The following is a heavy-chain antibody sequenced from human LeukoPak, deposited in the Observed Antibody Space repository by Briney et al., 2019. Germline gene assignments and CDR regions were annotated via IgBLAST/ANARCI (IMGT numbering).Heavy chain of an antibody. J-gene: IGHJ3*02. CDR2: ISTYNGNT. D-gene: IGHD3-22*01. Sequence: ASVKVSRKASGYTFTSYGISWVRQAPGQGLEWMGWISTYNGNTNYAHKLQGRVTMTTDTSTTTVYVELRSLRSDDTAVYYCARDYYERSGYWYDVFDIWGQGTVVTVSS. CDR1: GYTFTSYG. V-gene: IGHV1-18*01. CDR3: ARDYYERSGYWYDVFDI.